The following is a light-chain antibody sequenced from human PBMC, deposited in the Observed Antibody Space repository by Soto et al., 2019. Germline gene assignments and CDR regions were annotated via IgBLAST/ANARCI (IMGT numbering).Light chain of an antibody. Sequence: EIVLTQSPGTLSLSPEERATLSCRASQSVSSTYLAWYQQKPGQAPRLLLYGASSRATGIPDRFSGSGSGTDFTLTISRLEPEDFAVYYCQQYGSSPPYTFGQGTKLDIK. CDR1: QSVSSTY. CDR2: GAS. J-gene: IGKJ2*01. CDR3: QQYGSSPPYT. V-gene: IGKV3-20*01.